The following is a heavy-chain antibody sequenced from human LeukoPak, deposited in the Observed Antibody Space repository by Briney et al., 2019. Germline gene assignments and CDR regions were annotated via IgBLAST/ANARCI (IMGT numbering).Heavy chain of an antibody. D-gene: IGHD3-9*01. CDR1: GFTFSSYA. J-gene: IGHJ6*02. V-gene: IGHV3-23*01. Sequence: GGSLKLSCAASGFTFSSYAMSWVRQAPGKGLEWVSTIHGGGGGTYYADSVKGRFTISRDSSNNRVYLQMISLRAEDTAVYYCARARTPYYDILTGYFQTQIPYYYYGMDVWGQGTTVTVSS. CDR2: IHGGGGGT. CDR3: ARARTPYYDILTGYFQTQIPYYYYGMDV.